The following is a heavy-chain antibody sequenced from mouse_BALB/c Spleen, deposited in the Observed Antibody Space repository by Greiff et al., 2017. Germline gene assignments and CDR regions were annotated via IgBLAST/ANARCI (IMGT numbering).Heavy chain of an antibody. J-gene: IGHJ3*01. CDR1: GFAFSSYD. CDR3: ARHNAWFAY. CDR2: ISSGGGST. V-gene: IGHV5-12-1*01. Sequence: EVKLMESGGGLVKPGGSLKLSCAASGFAFSSYDMSWVSQTPEKRLEWVAYISSGGGSTYYPDTVKGRFTISRDNAKNTLYLQMSSLKSEDTAMYYCARHNAWFAYWGQGTLVTVSA.